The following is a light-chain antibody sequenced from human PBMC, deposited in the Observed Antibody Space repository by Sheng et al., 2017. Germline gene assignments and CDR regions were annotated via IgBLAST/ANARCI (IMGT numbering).Light chain of an antibody. J-gene: IGLJ3*02. CDR1: NWGDKY. V-gene: IGLV3-1*01. Sequence: SYDADSATPQCPCPQDRQPASPALEINWGDKYACWYQQKPGQSPVLVIYQDSKRPSGIPERFSGSNSGNTATLTISGTQAMDEADYYCQAWDSSTAWVFGGGTKLTVL. CDR3: QAWDSSTAWV. CDR2: QDS.